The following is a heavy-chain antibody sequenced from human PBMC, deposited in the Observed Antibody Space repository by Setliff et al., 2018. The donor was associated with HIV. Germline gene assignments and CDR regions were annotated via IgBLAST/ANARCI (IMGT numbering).Heavy chain of an antibody. CDR3: AIDVIGGWLRPMPDF. CDR1: GGTFSSYG. V-gene: IGHV1-69*13. CDR2: IIPIFGTA. Sequence: SVKVSCKASGGTFSSYGISWVRQAPGQGLEWMGGIIPIFGTANYAQKFQGRVTITADESTSTAYMELSSLRSEDTAVYYCAIDVIGGWLRPMPDFWGPGTLVTVSS. D-gene: IGHD5-12*01. J-gene: IGHJ4*02.